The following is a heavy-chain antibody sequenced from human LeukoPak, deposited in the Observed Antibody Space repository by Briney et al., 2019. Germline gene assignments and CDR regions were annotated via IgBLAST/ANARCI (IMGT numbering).Heavy chain of an antibody. J-gene: IGHJ4*02. CDR2: TYYRSKWFN. D-gene: IGHD3-9*01. Sequence: SQTLSLTCAISGDSVSGNSATWHWIRQSPSRGLGWLGRTYYRSKWFNDYAVSVKGRITINPDTSKNQFSLHLNSVTPEDTAVYYCGRAEHDWGSDYWGQGTLVTVSS. CDR3: GRAEHDWGSDY. V-gene: IGHV6-1*01. CDR1: GDSVSGNSAT.